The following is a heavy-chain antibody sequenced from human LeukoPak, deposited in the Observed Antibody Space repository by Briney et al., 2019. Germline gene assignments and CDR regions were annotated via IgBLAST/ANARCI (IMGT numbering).Heavy chain of an antibody. J-gene: IGHJ6*02. V-gene: IGHV3-74*01. Sequence: GGSLRLSCAASGFTFSSYWMHWVRQAPGKGLVWVSRINSDGSSTSYADSVKGRFTISRDNAKNTLYLQMNSLRAEDTAVYYCARDRSRSWYRMSRYGMDVWGQGTTVTVSS. CDR3: ARDRSRSWYRMSRYGMDV. CDR2: INSDGSST. CDR1: GFTFSSYW. D-gene: IGHD6-13*01.